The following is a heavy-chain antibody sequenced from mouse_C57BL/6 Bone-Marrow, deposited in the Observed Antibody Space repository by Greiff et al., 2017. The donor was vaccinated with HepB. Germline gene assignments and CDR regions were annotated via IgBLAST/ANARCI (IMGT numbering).Heavy chain of an antibody. V-gene: IGHV10-1*01. J-gene: IGHJ1*03. CDR3: VRGSYYYGSSYWYFDV. CDR1: GFSFNTYA. Sequence: EVKVEESGGGLVQPKGSLKLSCAASGFSFNTYAMNWVRQAPGKGLEWVARIRSKSNNYATYYADSVKDRFTISRDDSESMLYLQMNNLKTEDTAMYYCVRGSYYYGSSYWYFDVWGTGTTVTVSS. CDR2: IRSKSNNYAT. D-gene: IGHD1-1*01.